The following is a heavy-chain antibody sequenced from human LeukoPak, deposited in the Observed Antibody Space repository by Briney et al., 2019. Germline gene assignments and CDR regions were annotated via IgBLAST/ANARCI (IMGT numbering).Heavy chain of an antibody. V-gene: IGHV4-4*07. D-gene: IGHD2-21*02. CDR3: ARGSQYCGGDCYDPAWYFDL. J-gene: IGHJ2*01. Sequence: SETLSLTCTVSGGSISSYYWSWIRQPAGKGLEWIGRIYTSGSTNYNPSLKSRVTMSVDTSKNQFSLKLSSVTAADTAVYYCARGSQYCGGDCYDPAWYFDLWGRGTLVTVSS. CDR1: GGSISSYY. CDR2: IYTSGST.